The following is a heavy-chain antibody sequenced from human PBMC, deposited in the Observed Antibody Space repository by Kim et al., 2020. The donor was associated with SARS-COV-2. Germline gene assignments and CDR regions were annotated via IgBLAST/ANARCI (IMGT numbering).Heavy chain of an antibody. V-gene: IGHV3-9*01. CDR3: AKRAGYGDFLWYFDL. CDR2: ISWNSYTI. Sequence: GGSLRLSCTASGYTFADYAMHWVRQAPGKGLEWVSGISWNSYTINYADSVRSRFTISRDNAKNSLYLQMNSLRTEDTALYYCAKRAGYGDFLWYFDLWGR. J-gene: IGHJ2*01. D-gene: IGHD4-17*01. CDR1: GYTFADYA.